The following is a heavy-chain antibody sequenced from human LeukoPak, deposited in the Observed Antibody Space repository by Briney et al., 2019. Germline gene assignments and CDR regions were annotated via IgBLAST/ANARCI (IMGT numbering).Heavy chain of an antibody. CDR2: VHSNGRT. CDR1: GGSFSGYY. J-gene: IGHJ4*02. CDR3: ARLQDDGYFDH. V-gene: IGHV4-59*01. Sequence: SETLSLTCAVYGGSFSGYYWSWIRQPPGKGLEWIAYVHSNGRTNYNPSLKSRVTISIDTSRNHFSLKLSSVTAADTAMYYCARLQDDGYFDHWGQGSLVTVSS. D-gene: IGHD5-24*01.